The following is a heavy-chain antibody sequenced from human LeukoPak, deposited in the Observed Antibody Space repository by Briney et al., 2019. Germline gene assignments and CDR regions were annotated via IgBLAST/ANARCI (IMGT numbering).Heavy chain of an antibody. CDR2: IKDDGSGK. D-gene: IGHD5-12*01. V-gene: IGHV3-7*03. CDR1: GFTFSNYW. Sequence: GGSLRLSCAAPGFTFSNYWMSWVRQAPGKGLEGVANIKDDGSGKYYVDSLKGRFTISRDNAKNSLYLQMNSLRAEDTAVYYCARGGGYSGYDLGDSFDYWGQGTLVTVSS. CDR3: ARGGGYSGYDLGDSFDY. J-gene: IGHJ4*02.